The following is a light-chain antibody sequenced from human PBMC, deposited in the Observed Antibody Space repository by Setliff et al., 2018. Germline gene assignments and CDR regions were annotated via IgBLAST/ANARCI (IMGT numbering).Light chain of an antibody. CDR2: EVS. Sequence: QSALAQPPSASGSPGQSVTISCTGTSSDVGGHNYVSWYQQHPGKAPKLMIPEVSKRPSGVPDRFSGSKSGNTASLTASGLQADDEADYYCTSYTGSDNYVLFGGGTK. J-gene: IGLJ3*02. V-gene: IGLV2-8*01. CDR1: SSDVGGHNY. CDR3: TSYTGSDNYVL.